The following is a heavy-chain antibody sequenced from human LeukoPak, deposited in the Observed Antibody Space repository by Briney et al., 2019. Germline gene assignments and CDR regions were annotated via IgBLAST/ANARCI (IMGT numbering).Heavy chain of an antibody. D-gene: IGHD2-8*02. J-gene: IGHJ5*02. CDR2: INPNSGGT. Sequence: ASVKVSCKASGYTFTAHYMHWVRQAPGQGLEWMGLINPNSGGTNYAQKFQGRVTMTRDTSINTYYMELSRLTSDDTAVYYCARDTRLVNEYDNLFAPWGQETLVTVSS. CDR1: GYTFTAHY. CDR3: ARDTRLVNEYDNLFAP. V-gene: IGHV1-2*02.